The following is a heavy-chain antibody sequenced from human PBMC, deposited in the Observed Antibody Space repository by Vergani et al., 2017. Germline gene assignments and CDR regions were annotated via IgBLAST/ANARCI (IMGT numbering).Heavy chain of an antibody. CDR1: GGSFSGYY. CDR2: IYYSGST. V-gene: IGHV4-34*11. CDR3: ARHRGYSYGDYDY. Sequence: QVQLQQWGAGLLKPSETLSLTCAVYGGSFSGYYWSWIRQPPGKGLEWIGYIYYSGSTNYNPSLKSRVTISVDTSKNQFSLKLSSVTAADTAVYYCARHRGYSYGDYDYWGQGTLVTVSS. D-gene: IGHD5-18*01. J-gene: IGHJ4*02.